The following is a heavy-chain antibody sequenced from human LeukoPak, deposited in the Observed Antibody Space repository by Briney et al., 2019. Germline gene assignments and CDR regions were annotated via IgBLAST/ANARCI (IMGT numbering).Heavy chain of an antibody. CDR3: ARTSGSYYEEGPLATPNDAFDI. D-gene: IGHD1-26*01. V-gene: IGHV4-59*11. J-gene: IGHJ3*02. CDR1: GGSLSTHH. Sequence: PSETLSLTCVVSGGSLSTHHWSWIRQSPGRGLEWIGYIYYSGSTNYNPSLKSRVTISVDTSKNQFSLKLSSVTAADTAVYYCARTSGSYYEEGPLATPNDAFDIWGQGTMVTVSS. CDR2: IYYSGST.